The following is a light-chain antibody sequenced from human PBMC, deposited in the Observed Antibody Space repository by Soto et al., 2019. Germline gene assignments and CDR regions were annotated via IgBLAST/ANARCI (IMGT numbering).Light chain of an antibody. CDR3: CSYAGRYSWL. J-gene: IGLJ2*01. Sequence: QSALTQPRSVSGSPGQSVTISCTGTSSDVGGYDYVSWYQQHPGIAPQLILYDITKRPSGVPDPFSGSKSGNTASLTISGLQAEDEADYYCCSYAGRYSWLFGGGTKLTVL. V-gene: IGLV2-11*01. CDR2: DIT. CDR1: SSDVGGYDY.